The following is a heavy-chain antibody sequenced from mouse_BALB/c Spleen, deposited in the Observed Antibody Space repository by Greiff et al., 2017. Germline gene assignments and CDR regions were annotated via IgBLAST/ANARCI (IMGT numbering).Heavy chain of an antibody. CDR2: IYYSGTI. V-gene: IGHV3-5*02. J-gene: IGHJ2*01. CDR1: GISITTGNYR. D-gene: IGHD1-1*02. Sequence: EVQLQESGPGLVKPSQTVSLTCTVTGISITTGNYRWSWIRQFPGNKLEWIGYIYYSGTITYNPSLTSRTTITRDTSKNQFFLEMNSLTAEDTATYYCAREGEENYGYFDYWGQGTTLTVSS. CDR3: AREGEENYGYFDY.